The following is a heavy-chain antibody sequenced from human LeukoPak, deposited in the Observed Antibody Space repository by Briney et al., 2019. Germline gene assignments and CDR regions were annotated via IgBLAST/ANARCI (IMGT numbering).Heavy chain of an antibody. CDR3: AKRGRASDYYYGMDV. CDR1: GFTFSSYG. Sequence: GGSLRLSCAASGFTFSSYGMHWVRQAPGKGLEWVAVISYDGSNKYYADSVKGRFTISRDNSKNTLYLQMNSLRAEDTAVYYCAKRGRASDYYYGMDVWGQGTTVTVSS. CDR2: ISYDGSNK. J-gene: IGHJ6*02. D-gene: IGHD5-12*01. V-gene: IGHV3-30*18.